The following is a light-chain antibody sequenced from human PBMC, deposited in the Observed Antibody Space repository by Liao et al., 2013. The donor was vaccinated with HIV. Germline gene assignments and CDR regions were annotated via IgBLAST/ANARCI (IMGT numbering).Light chain of an antibody. J-gene: IGLJ1*01. V-gene: IGLV3-21*04. CDR1: NIGSKS. CDR3: QVWDSSSDHPGV. Sequence: SYVLTQPPSVSLAPGKTASITCGGNNIGSKSVHWYQQKPGQAPVLVIFHETDRPSGISDRFSGSTSENTATLTISRAEAGDEADYYCQVWDSSSDHPGVFGTGTKVTVL. CDR2: HET.